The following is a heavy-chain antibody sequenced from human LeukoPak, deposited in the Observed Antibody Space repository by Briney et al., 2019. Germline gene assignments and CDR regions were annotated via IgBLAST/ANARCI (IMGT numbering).Heavy chain of an antibody. CDR1: GFSFSGHW. J-gene: IGHJ4*02. Sequence: GGSLRLSCTASGFSFSGHWMHWARQLPGKGLVWVSRISPTGSTTSYADSVKGRFTVSRDNSKNTLYLQMNSLRAEDTAVYYCARGSYYYDSTRPFDYWGQGALVTVSS. D-gene: IGHD3-22*01. CDR2: ISPTGSTT. CDR3: ARGSYYYDSTRPFDY. V-gene: IGHV3-74*01.